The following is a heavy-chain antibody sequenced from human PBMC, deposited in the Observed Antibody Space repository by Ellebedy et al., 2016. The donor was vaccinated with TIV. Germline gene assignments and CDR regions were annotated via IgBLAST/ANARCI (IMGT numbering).Heavy chain of an antibody. D-gene: IGHD3-10*01. CDR3: TTGITMVRGYYYGMDV. V-gene: IGHV3-15*01. Sequence: GGSLRLSXAASGFTFSNAWMSWVRQAPGKGLEWVGRIKSKTDGGTTDYAAPVKGRFTISRDDSKNTLYLQMNSLKTEDTAVYYCTTGITMVRGYYYGMDVWGQGTTVTVSS. CDR2: IKSKTDGGTT. CDR1: GFTFSNAW. J-gene: IGHJ6*02.